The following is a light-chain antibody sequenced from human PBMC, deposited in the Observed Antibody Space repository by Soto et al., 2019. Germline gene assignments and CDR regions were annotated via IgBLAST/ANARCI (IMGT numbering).Light chain of an antibody. V-gene: IGKV3-20*01. CDR1: QSFSSSH. Sequence: EIVLTQSPGTLSLSPGERATLSCRASQSFSSSHLAWYQQKPGQAPRLLIYGASTRATGIPDRFSGSGSATDFTLTISRLEPEDFAVYYCQQYGASLPWTFGHGTKVEIK. CDR3: QQYGASLPWT. CDR2: GAS. J-gene: IGKJ1*01.